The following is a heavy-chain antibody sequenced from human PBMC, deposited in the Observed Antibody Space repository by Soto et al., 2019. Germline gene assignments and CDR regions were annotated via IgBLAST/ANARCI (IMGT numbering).Heavy chain of an antibody. D-gene: IGHD6-13*01. CDR1: SESFNGYF. V-gene: IGHV4-34*01. CDR2: INHSGSS. J-gene: IGHJ6*03. CDR3: ARGRVKMDV. Sequence: SETLSLTCAVYSESFNGYFWSWIRQPPGKGLEWIGEINHSGSSNYNPSLKSRVTISVDTSKNQFSLKLSSVTAADTAVYYCARGRVKMDVWGKGATVT.